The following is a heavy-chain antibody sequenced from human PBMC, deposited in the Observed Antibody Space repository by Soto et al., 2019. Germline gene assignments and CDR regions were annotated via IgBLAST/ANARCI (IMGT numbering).Heavy chain of an antibody. J-gene: IGHJ4*02. D-gene: IGHD6-6*01. V-gene: IGHV3-21*01. CDR1: GFTFSSYS. Sequence: EVQLVESGGGLVKPGGSLRLSCAASGFTFSSYSMNWVRQAPGKGLEWVSSISSSSSYIYYADSVKGRFTISRDNAKNSLYLKMNSLRAEDTAVYYCARDVYSSSRYFAYWGQGTLSPSPQ. CDR3: ARDVYSSSRYFAY. CDR2: ISSSSSYI.